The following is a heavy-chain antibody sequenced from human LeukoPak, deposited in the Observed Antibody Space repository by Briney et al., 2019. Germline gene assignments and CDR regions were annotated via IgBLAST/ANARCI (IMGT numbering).Heavy chain of an antibody. CDR1: GGTFSSYA. CDR3: ARGGTYSSSWPYFDY. D-gene: IGHD6-13*01. V-gene: IGHV1-69*13. Sequence: GASVKVSCKASGGTFSSYAISWVRQAPGQGLEWMGGIIPIFGTANYAQKFQGRVTITADESTSTAYMELSSLRSEDTAVYYCARGGTYSSSWPYFDYWGQGTLVTVSS. J-gene: IGHJ4*02. CDR2: IIPIFGTA.